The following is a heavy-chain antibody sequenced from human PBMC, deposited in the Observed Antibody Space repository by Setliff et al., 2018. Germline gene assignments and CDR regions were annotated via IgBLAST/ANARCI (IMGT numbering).Heavy chain of an antibody. J-gene: IGHJ4*02. CDR1: GFFFRSYE. D-gene: IGHD3-16*01. Sequence: GSLRLSCAASGFFFRSYEMNWVRQTPGKGLEWVSYINSGGTKIYYADSVEGRFTISRDNGKNSLFLQMNSVRAEDTAVYYCARSINGYQQRYDFWGQGALVTVSS. CDR3: ARSINGYQQRYDF. CDR2: INSGGTKI. V-gene: IGHV3-48*03.